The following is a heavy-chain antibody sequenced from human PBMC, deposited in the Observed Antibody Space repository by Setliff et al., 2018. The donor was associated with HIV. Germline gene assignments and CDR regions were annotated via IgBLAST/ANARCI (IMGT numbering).Heavy chain of an antibody. CDR3: ARRGSSGDPWSGSHYLYYFDC. D-gene: IGHD3-3*01. J-gene: IGHJ4*02. CDR1: GASDINYIW. V-gene: IGHV4-39*01. CDR2: IYYSGNS. Sequence: SETLSLTCAVSGASDINYIWWSWVRQPPGKGLEWIGSIYYSGNSYYNPSLQSRVTISVDTSKNQFSLKLSSVSAADTAVYYCARRGSSGDPWSGSHYLYYFDCWGQGTPVTVSS.